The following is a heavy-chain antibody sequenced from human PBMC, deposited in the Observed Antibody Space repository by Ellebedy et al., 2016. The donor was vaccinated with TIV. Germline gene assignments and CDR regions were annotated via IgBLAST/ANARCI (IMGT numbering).Heavy chain of an antibody. CDR2: FILVFGTA. D-gene: IGHD2-15*01. J-gene: IGHJ6*02. CDR3: ARRPYCNGGSYYYGLDV. V-gene: IGHV1-69*06. CDR1: GGTFSGYT. Sequence: AASVKVSCKASGGTFSGYTVSWARQAPGQGLEWMGGFILVFGTADYAQKFQGRVTITADKSTNTVFMELSSLRFEDTAIYYCARRPYCNGGSYYYGLDVWGQGTAISVSS.